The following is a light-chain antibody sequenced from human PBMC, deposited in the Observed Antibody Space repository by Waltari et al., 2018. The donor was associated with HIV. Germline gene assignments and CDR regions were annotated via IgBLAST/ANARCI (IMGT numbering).Light chain of an antibody. Sequence: EITLTQFPGTLSLSPGEGVTLPCRASQSVSHSYLPWYQQKPGQVPRLLIYGASSRATAVPDRFTGSGSGTDFTLTISRLEPEDFAVYYCQQYGDSPFTFGPGTKVEI. V-gene: IGKV3-20*01. J-gene: IGKJ3*01. CDR3: QQYGDSPFT. CDR1: QSVSHSY. CDR2: GAS.